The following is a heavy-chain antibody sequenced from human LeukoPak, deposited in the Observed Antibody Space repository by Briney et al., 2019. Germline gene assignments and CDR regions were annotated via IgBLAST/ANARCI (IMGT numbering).Heavy chain of an antibody. V-gene: IGHV4-34*01. Sequence: PSETLSLTCAVYGGSFSGYYWSWIRQPPGKGLEWIGEINHSGSTNYNPSLKSRVTISVDTSKNQFSLKLSSVTAADTAVYYCARGPNLLGYCSSTSCLKDWFDPWGQGTLVTVSS. CDR1: GGSFSGYY. CDR3: ARGPNLLGYCSSTSCLKDWFDP. CDR2: INHSGST. J-gene: IGHJ5*02. D-gene: IGHD2-2*01.